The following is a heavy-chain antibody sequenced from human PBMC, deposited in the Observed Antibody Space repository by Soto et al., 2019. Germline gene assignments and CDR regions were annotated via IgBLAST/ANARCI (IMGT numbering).Heavy chain of an antibody. CDR3: AVVDSTGNWFDP. D-gene: IGHD6-25*01. Sequence: QLQLQESGPGLVKPSETLSLTCAVSGGSISSSDFSWGWLRQTPGKGLEFIGSMYYSGTTYYNPSLKSRVTISVDTSKNQFTLKLISVTAADTAVYYCAVVDSTGNWFDPWGEGALVNVSS. V-gene: IGHV4-39*01. J-gene: IGHJ5*02. CDR2: MYYSGTT. CDR1: GGSISSSDFS.